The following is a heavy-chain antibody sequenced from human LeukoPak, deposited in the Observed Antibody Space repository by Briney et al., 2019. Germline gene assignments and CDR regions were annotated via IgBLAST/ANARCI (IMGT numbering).Heavy chain of an antibody. CDR1: GYTLTELS. V-gene: IGHV1-24*01. Sequence: GASVKVSCKVSGYTLTELSMHWVRQAPGKGLEWMGGFDPEDGETIYAQKFQGRVTMTEDTSTDTAYMELSSLRSEDTAVYYCARGRHFTAMDGLTGLKDWEYWGQGTLVTVSS. CDR2: FDPEDGET. CDR3: ARGRHFTAMDGLTGLKDWEY. J-gene: IGHJ4*02. D-gene: IGHD3-9*01.